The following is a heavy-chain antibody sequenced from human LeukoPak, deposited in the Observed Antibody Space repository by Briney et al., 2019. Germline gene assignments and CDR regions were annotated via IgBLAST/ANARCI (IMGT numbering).Heavy chain of an antibody. J-gene: IGHJ3*02. CDR1: GFTFSTYA. D-gene: IGHD6-19*01. CDR3: AKRITVVARNAFDI. Sequence: GGSLRLSCAASGFTFSTYAMSWVRQAPGKGLEWVSSISGSGGSTFYADSVKGRFTISRDNSKNTLYLQMNSLRAEDTAVYYCAKRITVVARNAFDIWGQGTMVTVSS. CDR2: ISGSGGST. V-gene: IGHV3-23*01.